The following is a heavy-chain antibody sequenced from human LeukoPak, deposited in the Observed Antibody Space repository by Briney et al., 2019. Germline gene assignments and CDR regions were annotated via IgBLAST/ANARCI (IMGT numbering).Heavy chain of an antibody. Sequence: GGSLRLSCAASGFTFTSYAMSWVRQAPGRGLEWVSSISGSGGGTFYADSVKGRFSITRDNSKNTLYLQMNSLRAEDTAVYYCARAYCTTTRCYEFYYYYYMDVWDKGTTVTVSS. CDR1: GFTFTSYA. V-gene: IGHV3-23*01. J-gene: IGHJ6*03. CDR2: ISGSGGGT. D-gene: IGHD2-2*01. CDR3: ARAYCTTTRCYEFYYYYYMDV.